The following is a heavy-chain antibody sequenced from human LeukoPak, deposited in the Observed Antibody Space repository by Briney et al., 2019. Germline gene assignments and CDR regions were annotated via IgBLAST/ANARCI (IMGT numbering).Heavy chain of an antibody. V-gene: IGHV5-51*01. J-gene: IGHJ4*02. D-gene: IGHD1-14*01. CDR3: ARPGATGRFDF. CDR2: IYPDDSDT. CDR1: GYKFTNYW. Sequence: GESLKISREGSGYKFTNYWVVWVRQLPGRGLEWMGTIYPDDSDTRYSPSFQGQVTISADKSISTAYLQWSSLRASDTAVYYCARPGATGRFDFWGQGTPVTVSS.